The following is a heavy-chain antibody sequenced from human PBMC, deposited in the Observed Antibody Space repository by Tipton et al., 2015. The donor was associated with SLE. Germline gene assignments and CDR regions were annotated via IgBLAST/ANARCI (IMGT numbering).Heavy chain of an antibody. CDR1: GGSISSGSYY. J-gene: IGHJ4*02. Sequence: TLSLTCTVSGGSISSGSYYWSWIRQPAGKGLEWIGYIYTSGSTYYNPSLKSRVTISVDRSKNQFSLKLSSVTAADTAVYYYASGHYYDSSGYYFDYWGQGTLVTVSS. V-gene: IGHV4-61*09. CDR3: ASGHYYDSSGYYFDY. CDR2: IYTSGST. D-gene: IGHD3-22*01.